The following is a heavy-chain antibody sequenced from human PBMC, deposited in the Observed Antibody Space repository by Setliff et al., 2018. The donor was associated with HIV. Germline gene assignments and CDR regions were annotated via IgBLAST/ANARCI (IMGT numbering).Heavy chain of an antibody. Sequence: SETLSLTCTVSGDLSAYTWNWIRQSPGKGLEWIGYIFYSGSTYYNPSLKSRVTISLDTSENQLSLDLSSVTAADTAVYYCATAPGISYFDYWGQGALVTVSS. CDR1: GDLSAYT. V-gene: IGHV4-59*04. J-gene: IGHJ4*02. CDR2: IFYSGST. D-gene: IGHD6-13*01. CDR3: ATAPGISYFDY.